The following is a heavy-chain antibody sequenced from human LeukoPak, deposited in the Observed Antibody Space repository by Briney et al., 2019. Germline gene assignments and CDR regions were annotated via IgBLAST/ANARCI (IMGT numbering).Heavy chain of an antibody. CDR3: ARRSVYYYGSGSYSSLYYFDY. J-gene: IGHJ4*02. V-gene: IGHV5-51*01. Sequence: GESLKISCKGSGYSFTSYWIGWVRQMPGKGLEWVGIIYPGDSDTRYSPSFQGQVTISADKSISTAYLQWSSLKASDTAMYYCARRSVYYYGSGSYSSLYYFDYWGQGTLVTVSS. CDR1: GYSFTSYW. D-gene: IGHD3-10*01. CDR2: IYPGDSDT.